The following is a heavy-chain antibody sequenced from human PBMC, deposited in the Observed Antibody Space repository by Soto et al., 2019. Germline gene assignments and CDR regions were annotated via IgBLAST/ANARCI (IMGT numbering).Heavy chain of an antibody. J-gene: IGHJ6*02. CDR2: ISWDGGST. V-gene: IGHV3-43*01. D-gene: IGHD4-17*01. CDR1: GFTFDDYT. CDR3: AKDTQPTTPDSYYYYYGMDV. Sequence: SLRLSCAASGFTFDDYTMHWVRQAPGKGLEWVSLISWDGGSTYYADSVKGRFTISRDNSKNSLYLQMNSLRTEDTALYYCAKDTQPTTPDSYYYYYGMDVWGQGTTVTVSS.